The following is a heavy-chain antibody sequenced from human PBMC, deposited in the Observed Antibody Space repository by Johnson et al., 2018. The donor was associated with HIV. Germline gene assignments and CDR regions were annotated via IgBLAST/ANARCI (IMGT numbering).Heavy chain of an antibody. CDR3: ARGGHSGYDYFEAFEM. V-gene: IGHV3-30-3*01. CDR2: ISYDGNNK. CDR1: RFTFSDYY. D-gene: IGHD5-12*01. J-gene: IGHJ3*02. Sequence: QMLLVESGGGLVQPGGSLRLSCAASRFTFSDYYMTWIRQAPGKGLEWGTVISYDGNNKYYADSVKGRFTISRDNSKNTLYLQMNSLRAEDTAVYFCARGGHSGYDYFEAFEMWGQGTKVTVSS.